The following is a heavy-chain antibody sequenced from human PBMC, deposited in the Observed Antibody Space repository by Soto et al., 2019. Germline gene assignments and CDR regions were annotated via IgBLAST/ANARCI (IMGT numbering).Heavy chain of an antibody. Sequence: EVQLLESGGGLVQPGGSLRLSCAASGFTFSSYAMNWVRQGPGKGLEWVSAISGSAPSTYYADSVKGRFTISRDNSKNTLYLQMNSLRAEDTAVYYCAKGSYAHPVYWVDPWGQGTLVTVSS. V-gene: IGHV3-23*01. CDR2: ISGSAPST. D-gene: IGHD3-16*01. CDR1: GFTFSSYA. J-gene: IGHJ5*02. CDR3: AKGSYAHPVYWVDP.